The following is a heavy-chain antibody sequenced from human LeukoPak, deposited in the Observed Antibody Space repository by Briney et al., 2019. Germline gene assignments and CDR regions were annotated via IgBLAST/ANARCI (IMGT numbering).Heavy chain of an antibody. J-gene: IGHJ4*02. CDR3: ARVYQGVSLFDGIDY. Sequence: GGSLRLSCAASGFTFSSYSMNWVRQAPGKGLEWVSSISTSSIYIYYADSVKGRFTISRGNAKNSLYLQMNSLRAEDTAVYYCARVYQGVSLFDGIDYWGQGTLVTVSS. D-gene: IGHD3-10*01. CDR2: ISTSSIYI. CDR1: GFTFSSYS. V-gene: IGHV3-21*01.